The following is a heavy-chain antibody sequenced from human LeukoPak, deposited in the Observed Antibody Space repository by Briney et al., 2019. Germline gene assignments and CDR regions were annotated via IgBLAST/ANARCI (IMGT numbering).Heavy chain of an antibody. CDR2: ISGSGGST. CDR1: GVTFIGYA. V-gene: IGHV3-23*01. J-gene: IGHJ6*02. CDR3: AKDIVVGYYYGMDV. D-gene: IGHD2-2*01. Sequence: PGGSLRLSCAASGVTFIGYAMSWVRQAPGKGLEWVSAISGSGGSTYYADSVKGRFTISRDNSKHTLYLQMNSLRAEDTAVYYCAKDIVVGYYYGMDVWGQGTTVTVSS.